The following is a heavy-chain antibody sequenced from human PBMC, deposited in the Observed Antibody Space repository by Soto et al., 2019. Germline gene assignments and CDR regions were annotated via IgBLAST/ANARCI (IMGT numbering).Heavy chain of an antibody. CDR2: IYPGDSDT. CDR1: GYSFTSYW. Sequence: GESLKISCKVSGYSFTSYWIGWVRQMPGKGLEWMGIIYPGDSDTRYSPSFQGQVTISADKSISTAYLQWSSLKASDTAMYYCARPSRYYYYGMDVWGQGTTVTVSS. V-gene: IGHV5-51*01. CDR3: ARPSRYYYYGMDV. J-gene: IGHJ6*02.